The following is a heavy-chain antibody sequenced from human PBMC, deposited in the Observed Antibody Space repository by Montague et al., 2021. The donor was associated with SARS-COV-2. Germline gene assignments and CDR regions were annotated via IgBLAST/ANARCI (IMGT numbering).Heavy chain of an antibody. CDR3: ARGGLGNRGFDY. J-gene: IGHJ4*02. V-gene: IGHV4-4*02. D-gene: IGHD3/OR15-3a*01. Sequence: SETLSLTCVVSDVSLSTSTWWSWVRQSPGKGLEWVGEIYLSGFTQYNPSVKSRVSISLDDSRSQFSLRLTSGTAADTAVYFCARGGLGNRGFDYWGQGTLVTVSS. CDR1: DVSLSTSTW. CDR2: IYLSGFT.